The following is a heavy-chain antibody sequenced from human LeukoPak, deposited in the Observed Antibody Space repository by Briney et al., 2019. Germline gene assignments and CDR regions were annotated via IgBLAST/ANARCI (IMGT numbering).Heavy chain of an antibody. J-gene: IGHJ1*01. Sequence: GGSLRLSCAASGFTFSSYGMSWVRQAPGKGLEWVSAISGSGGSTYYADSVKGRFTISRDNSKNTLYLQMKSLRAEDTAVYYCAKEIYGDPTGGRFQHWGQGTLVTVSS. CDR2: ISGSGGST. V-gene: IGHV3-23*01. CDR3: AKEIYGDPTGGRFQH. CDR1: GFTFSSYG. D-gene: IGHD4/OR15-4a*01.